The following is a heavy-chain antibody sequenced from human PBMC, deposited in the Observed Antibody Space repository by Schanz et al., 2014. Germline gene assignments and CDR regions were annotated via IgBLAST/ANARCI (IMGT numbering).Heavy chain of an antibody. V-gene: IGHV3-33*06. Sequence: QVQLVESGGGVVQFGRSLRLSCVASGFTFSSYGMHWVRQAPGKGLEWVAVIWYDENNKYYGDSVKGRFTISRDNSKNTLYLHMNTLRSEDTAVYYCAKDSTHIDIVLVPTAIDYWGQGTLVTVSS. CDR1: GFTFSSYG. CDR2: IWYDENNK. J-gene: IGHJ4*02. CDR3: AKDSTHIDIVLVPTAIDY. D-gene: IGHD2-2*01.